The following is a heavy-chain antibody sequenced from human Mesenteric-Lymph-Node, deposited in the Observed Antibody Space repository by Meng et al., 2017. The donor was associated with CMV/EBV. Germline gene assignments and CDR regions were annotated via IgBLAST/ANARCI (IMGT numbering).Heavy chain of an antibody. V-gene: IGHV1-46*01. CDR2: INPTDDST. CDR3: ARGWLREYYFDF. J-gene: IGHJ4*02. CDR1: EHTFTSYY. D-gene: IGHD5-12*01. Sequence: ASVKVSCKASEHTFTSYYMHWVRQAPGQGLEWMGIINPTDDSTIYAQKFQGRLSMTRDTFTSTVYMELSSLRSEDTAVYFCARGWLREYYFDFWGQGTLVTVSS.